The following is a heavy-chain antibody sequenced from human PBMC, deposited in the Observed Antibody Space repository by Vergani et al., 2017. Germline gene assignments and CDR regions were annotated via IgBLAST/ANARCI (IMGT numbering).Heavy chain of an antibody. V-gene: IGHV5-51*01. CDR1: EYSFGNYW. CDR3: ARHTTYSDS. CDR2: IYPADSDT. J-gene: IGHJ4*02. Sequence: EVELVQSGPEMRKPGESLKISCKGSEYSFGNYWIGWVRQMPGKGLEWMGIIYPADSDTRYSPSFQGQVTISADKSISTAFLQWDSLKASYTALYYCARHTTYSDSWGQGAMVIV. D-gene: IGHD1-1*01.